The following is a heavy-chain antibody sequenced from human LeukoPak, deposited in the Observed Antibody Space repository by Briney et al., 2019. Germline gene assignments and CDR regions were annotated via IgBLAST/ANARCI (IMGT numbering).Heavy chain of an antibody. D-gene: IGHD2-2*01. Sequence: GGSLRLSCAASGFTVSSNYMSWVRQAPGKRLEWVSVIYSGGSTYYADSVKGRFTISRDNSKNTLYLQMNSLRAEDTAVYYCARVTGRVVAKHWGQGTLVTVSS. CDR2: IYSGGST. J-gene: IGHJ4*02. CDR1: GFTVSSNY. CDR3: ARVTGRVVAKH. V-gene: IGHV3-66*01.